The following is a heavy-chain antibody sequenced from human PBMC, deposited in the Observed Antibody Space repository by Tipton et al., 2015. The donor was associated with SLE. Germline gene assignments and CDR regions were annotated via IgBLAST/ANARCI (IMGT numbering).Heavy chain of an antibody. Sequence: TLSLTCAVYGGTSRDYFWSWIRQPPGKGLEWIGEVSHRGTTNYNPSLDSRVTISLDRFNNQFTLKMTSVTAADTAVYYCANQNWNYYLWGQGNLVTVSS. CDR1: GGTSRDYF. CDR2: VSHRGTT. J-gene: IGHJ5*02. CDR3: ANQNWNYYL. D-gene: IGHD1-7*01. V-gene: IGHV4-34*08.